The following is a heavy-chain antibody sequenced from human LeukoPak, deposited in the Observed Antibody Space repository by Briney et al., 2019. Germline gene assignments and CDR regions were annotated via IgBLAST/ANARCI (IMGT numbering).Heavy chain of an antibody. CDR3: ARGRRVVATKKGGQKTPSFDY. V-gene: IGHV4-39*07. J-gene: IGHJ4*02. Sequence: PSETLSLTCTVSGGSISSSSYYWGWIRQPPGKGLEWIGSIYYSGSTYYNPSLKSRVTISVDTSKNQFSLKLSSVTAADTAVYYCARGRRVVATKKGGQKTPSFDYWGQGTLVTVSS. CDR1: GGSISSSSYY. D-gene: IGHD2-15*01. CDR2: IYYSGST.